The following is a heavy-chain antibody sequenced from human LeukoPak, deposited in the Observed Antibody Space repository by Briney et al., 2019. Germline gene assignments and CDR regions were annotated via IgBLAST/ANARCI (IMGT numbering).Heavy chain of an antibody. J-gene: IGHJ4*02. V-gene: IGHV3-7*01. CDR3: ARDSSSWWYYFDY. Sequence: GGSLRLSCAASGFTFGSYWMSWVRQAPGKGLEWVANIKQDGSEKYYVDSVKGRFTISRDNAKNSLYLQMNSLRAEDTAVYYCARDSSSWWYYFDYWGQGTLVTVSS. CDR2: IKQDGSEK. CDR1: GFTFGSYW. D-gene: IGHD6-13*01.